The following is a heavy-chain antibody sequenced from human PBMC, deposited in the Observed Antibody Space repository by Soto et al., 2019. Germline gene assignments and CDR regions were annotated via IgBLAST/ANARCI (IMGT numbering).Heavy chain of an antibody. J-gene: IGHJ4*02. Sequence: SETLSLTCAVYGGSFSDYYWSWIRQSPGKGLEWIGEINHSGSTNPNPSLKSRVTISVDTSKNQFYLKLSSVTAADTTVYYCARRIPVFDYWSQGTLVTVSS. D-gene: IGHD4-17*01. CDR3: ARRIPVFDY. V-gene: IGHV4-34*01. CDR1: GGSFSDYY. CDR2: INHSGST.